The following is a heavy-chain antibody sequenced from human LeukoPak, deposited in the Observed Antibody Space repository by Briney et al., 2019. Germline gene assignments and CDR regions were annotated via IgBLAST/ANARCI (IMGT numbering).Heavy chain of an antibody. CDR3: ATTSSGAH. CDR2: INTSGST. J-gene: IGHJ1*01. V-gene: IGHV4-4*07. Sequence: PSETLSLTCTVSGGSISSYYWSWIRQPAGKGLEWIGRINTSGSTYYNPFLKSRVTISVDRSKNQFSLKLSSVTAADTAVYYCATTSSGAHWGQGTLVTVSS. D-gene: IGHD7-27*01. CDR1: GGSISSYY.